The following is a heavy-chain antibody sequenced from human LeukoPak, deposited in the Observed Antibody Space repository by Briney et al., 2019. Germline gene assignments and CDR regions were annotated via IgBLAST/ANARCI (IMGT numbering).Heavy chain of an antibody. CDR1: GSSFSGYY. J-gene: IGHJ4*02. D-gene: IGHD6-6*01. CDR2: INHSGST. CDR3: AREPGWTIAARPFDY. V-gene: IGHV4-34*01. Sequence: PSETLSLTCGVYGSSFSGYYWGWIRQPPGKGLEWIGEINHSGSTNYSASLKSRVTISVDTSRKQFSLKLSSATAADSAMYYCAREPGWTIAARPFDYCGQGTLVTVSS.